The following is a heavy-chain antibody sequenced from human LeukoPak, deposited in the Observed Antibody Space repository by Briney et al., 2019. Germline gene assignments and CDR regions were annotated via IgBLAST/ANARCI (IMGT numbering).Heavy chain of an antibody. CDR2: INHGGRT. J-gene: IGHJ4*02. V-gene: IGHV4-34*01. Sequence: SETLSLTCAVFGGSFSAYDWTWIRQSPGTGLEWIGEINHGGRTNFNPSLKRRVNISVDTSKNQFSLKLNSVTAADTAVYYCASYISTPGRRNLDCWGQGTLVTVSS. CDR3: ASYISTPGRRNLDC. D-gene: IGHD6-13*01. CDR1: GGSFSAYD.